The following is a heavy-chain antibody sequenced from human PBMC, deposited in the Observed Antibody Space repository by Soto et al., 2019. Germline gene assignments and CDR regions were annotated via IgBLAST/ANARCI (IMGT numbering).Heavy chain of an antibody. CDR2: ISYDGSNT. CDR1: GFTFSSYG. J-gene: IGHJ4*02. Sequence: QVQLVASGGGVVQPGRSLRLSCAASGFTFSSYGMHWVSQAPGKGLEWVAVISYDGSNTYYADSVKGRFTISRDNSKNTLYLQLNSLGDEDTAVYYCANDRRDNSWLCESLVYWGQGTLVTFSS. D-gene: IGHD6-13*01. CDR3: ANDRRDNSWLCESLVY. V-gene: IGHV3-30*18.